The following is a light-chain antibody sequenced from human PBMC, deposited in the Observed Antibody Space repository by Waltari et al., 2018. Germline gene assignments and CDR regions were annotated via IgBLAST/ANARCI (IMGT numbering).Light chain of an antibody. V-gene: IGLV3-1*01. J-gene: IGLJ1*01. CDR1: HLGSKG. CDR3: QTWDSNIFV. Sequence: SFELTQPSSVSVSPGQTASIACSGDHLGSKGTSWCQKKAGQSPVLVIYSDSERPSGVPGGFSAARSGDTVTLNISGTQDLDEADYYCQTWDSNIFVFGPGTKVTVL. CDR2: SDS.